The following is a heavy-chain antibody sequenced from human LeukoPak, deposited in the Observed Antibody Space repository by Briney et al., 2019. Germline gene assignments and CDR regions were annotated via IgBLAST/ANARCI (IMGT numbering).Heavy chain of an antibody. J-gene: IGHJ6*03. CDR3: ARGRPDTSFAVRRYYYYYMDV. Sequence: GGSLRLSCAASGFTFSDYYMSWIRQAPGKGLEWVSYISSSGSTIYYADSVKGRFTISRDNAKNSLYLQMNSLRAEDTAVYYCARGRPDTSFAVRRYYYYYMDVWGKGTTVTASS. D-gene: IGHD3-22*01. CDR2: ISSSGSTI. V-gene: IGHV3-11*04. CDR1: GFTFSDYY.